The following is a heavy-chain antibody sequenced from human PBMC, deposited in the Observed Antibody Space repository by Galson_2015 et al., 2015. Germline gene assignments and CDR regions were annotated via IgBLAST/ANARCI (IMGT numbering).Heavy chain of an antibody. CDR1: GFTFSSYA. D-gene: IGHD2-2*02. CDR3: ARGSAISFYYYYGMDV. V-gene: IGHV3-30-3*01. Sequence: SLRLSCAASGFTFSSYAMHWVRQAPGKGLEWVAVISYDGSNKYYADSVKGRFTISRDNSKNTLYLQMNSLRAEDTAVYYCARGSAISFYYYYGMDVWGQGTTVTVSS. CDR2: ISYDGSNK. J-gene: IGHJ6*02.